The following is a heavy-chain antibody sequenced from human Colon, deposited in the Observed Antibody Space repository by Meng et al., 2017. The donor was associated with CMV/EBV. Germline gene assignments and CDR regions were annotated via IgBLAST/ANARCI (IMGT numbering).Heavy chain of an antibody. V-gene: IGHV3-23*01. Sequence: GGSLRLSCAASGFTFSSYAMSWVRQAPGKGLEWVSAITDSGGDTYHADSVKGRFTISRDNSKNTLSLQMNSLRAEDTAVYYCAKSTVFFGVAKEGYFDYWGQGTLVTVSS. CDR2: ITDSGGDT. J-gene: IGHJ4*02. D-gene: IGHD3-3*01. CDR1: GFTFSSYA. CDR3: AKSTVFFGVAKEGYFDY.